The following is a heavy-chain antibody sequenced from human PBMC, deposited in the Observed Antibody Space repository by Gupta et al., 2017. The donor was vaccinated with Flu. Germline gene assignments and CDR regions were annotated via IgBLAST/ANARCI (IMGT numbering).Heavy chain of an antibody. D-gene: IGHD1-14*01. J-gene: IGHJ3*01. CDR1: GFSFTTRGMG. V-gene: IGHV2-5*01. CDR2: IYWNDDK. Sequence: QITLNESGPALVEPTQTLTLTCPFSGFSFTTRGMGLGWIRQPPGKALEWLALIYWNDDKRYSPSLESRLTITKDTSKNQVVLTMTNMDTVDTATYFCAHREPDGATGSFHFWGQGTLVTVPS. CDR3: AHREPDGATGSFHF.